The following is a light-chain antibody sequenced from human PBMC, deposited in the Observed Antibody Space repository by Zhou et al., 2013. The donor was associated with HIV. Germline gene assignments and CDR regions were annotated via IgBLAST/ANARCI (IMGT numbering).Light chain of an antibody. CDR3: QKYNTAPWT. Sequence: DIQMTQSPSSLSASIGDRVTITCRASQGISNYLAWYQQKPGKVPKLLICGASTLQSGVPSRFSGSGSGTDFTLTINSLQPEDVATYFCQKYNTAPWTFGQGTKVEIK. V-gene: IGKV1-27*01. CDR2: GAS. CDR1: QGISNY. J-gene: IGKJ1*01.